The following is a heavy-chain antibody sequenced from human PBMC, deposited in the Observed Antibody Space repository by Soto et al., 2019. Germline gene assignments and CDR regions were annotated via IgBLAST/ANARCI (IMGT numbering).Heavy chain of an antibody. V-gene: IGHV1-69*02. D-gene: IGHD2-2*01. CDR3: ATPADIVVVPAATGFFDY. Sequence: SVKVSCKASGGTLSSYTISWVRQAPGQGLEWMGRIIPILGIANYAQKFQGRVTITADKSTSTAYMELSSLRSEDTAVYYCATPADIVVVPAATGFFDYWGQGTLVTVSS. CDR2: IIPILGIA. J-gene: IGHJ4*02. CDR1: GGTLSSYT.